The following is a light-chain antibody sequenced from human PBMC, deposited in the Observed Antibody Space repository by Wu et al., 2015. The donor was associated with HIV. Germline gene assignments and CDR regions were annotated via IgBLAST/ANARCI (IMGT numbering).Light chain of an antibody. CDR1: QGISSY. Sequence: DIQLTQFPSFLSASVGDRVTITCRASQGISSYLAWYQQKPGKAPKLLIYATSTLQSGVPSRFSGSGSGTEFTLTISSLQPEDIATYYCQKYNTAPWTFGQGTKVEMK. V-gene: IGKV1-9*01. J-gene: IGKJ1*01. CDR3: QKYNTAPWT. CDR2: ATS.